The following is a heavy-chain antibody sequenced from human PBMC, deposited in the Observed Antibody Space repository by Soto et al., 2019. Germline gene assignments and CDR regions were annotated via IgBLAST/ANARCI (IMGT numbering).Heavy chain of an antibody. D-gene: IGHD3-10*01. J-gene: IGHJ5*02. Sequence: SETLSLTCTVSGGSISSSSYHWGWIRQPPGKGLEWIGNIYYSGSTYYNPSLKSRVTISVDTSKNQFSLKLSSVTAADTAVYYCARLQNYYSSGIGWLDPWGQGTLVTVSS. CDR3: ARLQNYYSSGIGWLDP. CDR2: IYYSGST. CDR1: GGSISSSSYH. V-gene: IGHV4-39*01.